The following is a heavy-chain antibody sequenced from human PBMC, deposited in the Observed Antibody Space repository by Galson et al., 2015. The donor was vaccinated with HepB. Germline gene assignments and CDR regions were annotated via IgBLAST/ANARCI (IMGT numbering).Heavy chain of an antibody. CDR3: ARGGSGWSLPGI. CDR1: GFTVSSNH. CDR2: IYSGGST. V-gene: IGHV3-66*01. Sequence: SLRLSCAASGFTVSSNHMSWVRQAPGKGLEWVSIIYSGGSTYYADSVKGRFTISRDNSKNTLYLQMNSLRAEDTAVYYCARGGSGWSLPGIWGQGTLVTVTS. J-gene: IGHJ4*02. D-gene: IGHD6-19*01.